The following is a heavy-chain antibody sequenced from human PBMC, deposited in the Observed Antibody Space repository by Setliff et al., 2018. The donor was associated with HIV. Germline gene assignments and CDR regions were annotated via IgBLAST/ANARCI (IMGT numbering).Heavy chain of an antibody. J-gene: IGHJ3*02. D-gene: IGHD3-10*01. V-gene: IGHV5-51*01. CDR3: ARPPKSYGSGSDAFDI. CDR1: GYSFTSYW. CDR2: IYPGDSDT. Sequence: SLKISCKGSGYSFTSYWIGWVRQMPGKGLEWMGIIYPGDSDTRYSPSFQGQVTISADKSISTAYLQWSSLKASDTAMYYCARPPKSYGSGSDAFDIWGQGTMVTVSS.